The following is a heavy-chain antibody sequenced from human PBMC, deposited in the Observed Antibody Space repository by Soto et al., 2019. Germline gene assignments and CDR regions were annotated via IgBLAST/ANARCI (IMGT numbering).Heavy chain of an antibody. J-gene: IGHJ6*02. D-gene: IGHD6-19*01. Sequence: SETLSLTCSVPGDSITTNGYYWGWIRQPPGKGLQWIGNVYSTGSTFSHPSLTSRVFISVDTSKNKFSLRLTSVTAADTAVYYCAREDSYGWSGESLDVWGQGNTVTVAS. CDR3: AREDSYGWSGESLDV. CDR1: GDSITTNGYY. CDR2: VYSTGST. V-gene: IGHV4-39*02.